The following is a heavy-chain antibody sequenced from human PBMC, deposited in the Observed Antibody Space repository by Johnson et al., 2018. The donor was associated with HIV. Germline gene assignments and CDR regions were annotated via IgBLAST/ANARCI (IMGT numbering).Heavy chain of an antibody. CDR1: GFTFSSYA. CDR3: ARQTLRAFDI. Sequence: QVQLVESGGGVVQPGRSLRLSCAASGFTFSSYAMHWVRQAPGKGLEWVAVISYDGSNKYYADSVKGRFTISRDNSKNTLYLQMNSLRAEDTAVYCCARQTLRAFDIWGQGTMVTVSS. CDR2: ISYDGSNK. J-gene: IGHJ3*02. V-gene: IGHV3-30*04.